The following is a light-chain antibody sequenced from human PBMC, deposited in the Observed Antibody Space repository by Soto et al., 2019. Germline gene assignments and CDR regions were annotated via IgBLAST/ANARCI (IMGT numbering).Light chain of an antibody. V-gene: IGKV1-5*01. CDR3: QEYSSYST. Sequence: DLQMTPSPSTLSASLGDRVTITCASSQSISRWLAWYQQPPRAAPKLLIYAATSVEGVVPLSCGGRGGANDFPLTISIVQPDDLASYCCQEYSSYSTYGGGTKVDIK. J-gene: IGKJ4*01. CDR2: AAT. CDR1: QSISRW.